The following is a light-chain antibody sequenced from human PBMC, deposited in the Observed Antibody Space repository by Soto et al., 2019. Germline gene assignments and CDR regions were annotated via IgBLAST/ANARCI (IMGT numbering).Light chain of an antibody. J-gene: IGLJ1*01. Sequence: QSVLTQPPSVSGAPGQRVTISCTGSTSDIGAGYDVHWYQQLPGTAPKLLIYDNSHRPSGVPDRFSASTSGTSASLAITRLQADEEAEYFCQSYDSSLSAYVFGTGTKVTVL. CDR2: DNS. V-gene: IGLV1-40*01. CDR3: QSYDSSLSAYV. CDR1: TSDIGAGYD.